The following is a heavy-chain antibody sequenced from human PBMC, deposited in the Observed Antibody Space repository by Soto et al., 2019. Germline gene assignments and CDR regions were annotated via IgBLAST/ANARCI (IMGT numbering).Heavy chain of an antibody. CDR2: INPKTGDT. J-gene: IGHJ4*02. D-gene: IGHD2-21*01. Sequence: QVQLVQSGTEVKKPGASVKVSCKASGYTFTDSHIHWVRQASGQGLESLGWINPKTGDTNYPQKFQGRITMTRDTSMSTAYMELTNLTSDDTAVYYCERDPPRYFTSSPEGAGLWGQGTLVTVSS. CDR3: ERDPPRYFTSSPEGAGL. CDR1: GYTFTDSH. V-gene: IGHV1-2*02.